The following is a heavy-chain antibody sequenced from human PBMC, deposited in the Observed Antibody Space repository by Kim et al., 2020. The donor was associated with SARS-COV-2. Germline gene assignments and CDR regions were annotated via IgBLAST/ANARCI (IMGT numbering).Heavy chain of an antibody. Sequence: KYYSTTLKTRLTISKDTSKNQVVLTMTNLDPVDPATYYCARILAPIVAMDVWGQGTTVTVSS. CDR2: K. V-gene: IGHV2-70*01. D-gene: IGHD3-22*01. J-gene: IGHJ6*02. CDR3: ARILAPIVAMDV.